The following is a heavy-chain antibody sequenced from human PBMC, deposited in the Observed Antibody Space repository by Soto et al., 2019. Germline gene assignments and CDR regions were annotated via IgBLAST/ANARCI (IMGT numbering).Heavy chain of an antibody. V-gene: IGHV3-23*01. CDR1: GFTFSTYA. CDR2: ISGNGGDYT. CDR3: VPLCRYCSTTTPS. Sequence: EVQLLESGGGLVQPGGSLRLSCAASGFTFSTYAMSWVRQAPRKGLEWVSAISGNGGDYTYYADSVKGRFTISRDNSKNTLYLQMHSLRAEDTAVYYCVPLCRYCSTTTPSWGQGTLVTVSS. J-gene: IGHJ4*02. D-gene: IGHD2-2*01.